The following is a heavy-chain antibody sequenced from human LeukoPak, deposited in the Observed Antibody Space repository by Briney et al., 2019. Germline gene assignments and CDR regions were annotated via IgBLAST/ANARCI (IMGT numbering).Heavy chain of an antibody. CDR2: IYYSGST. D-gene: IGHD2-21*02. V-gene: IGHV4-39*01. CDR1: GGSVTSSSYY. Sequence: PSETLSLTCTVSGGSVTSSSYYWGWIRQPPGKGLEWIGSIYYSGSTYYNPSLKSRVTISVDTSQNQFSLKLSSVTAADMAIYYCAGAYCGGDCYAFDIWGQGTMVTVSS. CDR3: AGAYCGGDCYAFDI. J-gene: IGHJ3*02.